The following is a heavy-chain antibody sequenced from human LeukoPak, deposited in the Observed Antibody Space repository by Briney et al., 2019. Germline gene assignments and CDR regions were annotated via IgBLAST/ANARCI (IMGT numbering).Heavy chain of an antibody. CDR3: ARQAGSSPRRWFDP. V-gene: IGHV4-34*01. J-gene: IGHJ5*02. CDR1: GGSFSGNY. D-gene: IGHD6-6*01. CDR2: INHSGST. Sequence: PSETLSLTCAVYGGSFSGNYWSWIRQPPGKGLEWIGEINHSGSTNYNPSLKSRVTISVDTSKNQFSLKLSSVTAADTAVYYCARQAGSSPRRWFDPWGQGTLVTVSS.